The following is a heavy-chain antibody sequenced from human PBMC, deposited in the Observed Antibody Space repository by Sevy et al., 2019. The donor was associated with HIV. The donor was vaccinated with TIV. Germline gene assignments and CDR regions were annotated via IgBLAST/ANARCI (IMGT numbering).Heavy chain of an antibody. J-gene: IGHJ6*02. Sequence: EGSLRLSCAASGFTFSNYNMNWVRQAPGTELEWVSSIGSRSRYIYYADSMKGRFTISRDNAKNSLYLQMNSLRAEDTAVDYCARVVAYCSGGSCFPGYSYGMDFWGQGTTVTVSS. D-gene: IGHD2-15*01. V-gene: IGHV3-21*01. CDR1: GFTFSNYN. CDR3: ARVVAYCSGGSCFPGYSYGMDF. CDR2: IGSRSRYI.